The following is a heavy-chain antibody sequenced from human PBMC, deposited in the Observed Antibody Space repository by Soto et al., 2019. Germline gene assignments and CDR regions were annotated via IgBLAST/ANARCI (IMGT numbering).Heavy chain of an antibody. Sequence: QLQLQESGSGLVKPSQTLSLTCAVSGGSISSGGYSWSWIRQPPGKGLEWIGYIYHSGSTYYTYYNPSLKSRVTISVDRSKNQFSLKLSSVTAAHTAVYYCARVPSPWGQGTLVTVSS. CDR1: GGSISSGGYS. CDR3: ARVPSP. V-gene: IGHV4-30-2*01. J-gene: IGHJ5*02. CDR2: IYHSGSTYYT.